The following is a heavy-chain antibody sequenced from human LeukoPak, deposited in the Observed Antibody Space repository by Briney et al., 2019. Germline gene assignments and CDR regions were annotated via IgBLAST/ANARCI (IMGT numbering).Heavy chain of an antibody. Sequence: SETLSLTCTVSGGSISSSSYHWGWIRHPPGKGLEWLGSIYYSGSTYYNPSLTSRVTISVDTSNNQFSLKLSSVTAADTAVYYCARSLTGDCWSGVGYYLDYWGQGTLVTVSS. D-gene: IGHD3-3*01. V-gene: IGHV4-39*01. CDR2: IYYSGST. J-gene: IGHJ4*02. CDR1: GGSISSSSYH. CDR3: ARSLTGDCWSGVGYYLDY.